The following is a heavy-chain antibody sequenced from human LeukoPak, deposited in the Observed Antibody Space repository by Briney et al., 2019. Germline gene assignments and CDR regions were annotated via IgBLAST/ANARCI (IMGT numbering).Heavy chain of an antibody. CDR1: GGPISSYY. CDR2: IYYSGST. CDR3: ARLSRDTAMIPYAFDI. V-gene: IGHV4-59*08. J-gene: IGHJ3*02. Sequence: SETLSLTCTVPGGPISSYYWSWIRQPPGKGLGWIGYIYYSGSTNYNPSLKSRVTISVDTSKNQFSLKLSSVTAADTAVYYCARLSRDTAMIPYAFDIWGQGTMVTVSS. D-gene: IGHD5-18*01.